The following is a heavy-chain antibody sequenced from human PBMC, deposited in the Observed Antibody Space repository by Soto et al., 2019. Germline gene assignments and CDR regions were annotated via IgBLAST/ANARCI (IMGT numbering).Heavy chain of an antibody. V-gene: IGHV3-33*01. J-gene: IGHJ6*02. Sequence: GALKPSRARAGFPFKNHCHELGPPGPSQGVEWVAVIWFDGSNKYYADSVRGRFTISRDNSKNTLYLQMNSLRAEDTAVYYCARAYCSYTSCYSAYYYYGMDVWGQGTTVTVSS. CDR2: IWFDGSNK. CDR3: ARAYCSYTSCYSAYYYYGMDV. CDR1: GFPFKNHC. D-gene: IGHD2-2*02.